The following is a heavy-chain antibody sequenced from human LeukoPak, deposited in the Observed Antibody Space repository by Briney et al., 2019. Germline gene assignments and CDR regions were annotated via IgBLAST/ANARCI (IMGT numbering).Heavy chain of an antibody. D-gene: IGHD2-15*01. Sequence: GGSLRLSCAASGFTFSSYAMSWVRQAPGRGLEWASAISGSGGSTYYADSVKGRFTISRDNSKNTLYLQMNSLRAEDTAVYYCAKDVVWSLDPWGQGTLVTVSS. CDR1: GFTFSSYA. J-gene: IGHJ5*02. CDR2: ISGSGGST. CDR3: AKDVVWSLDP. V-gene: IGHV3-23*01.